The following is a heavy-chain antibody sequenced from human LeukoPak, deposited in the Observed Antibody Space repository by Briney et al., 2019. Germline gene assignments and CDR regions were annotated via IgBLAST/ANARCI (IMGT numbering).Heavy chain of an antibody. V-gene: IGHV3-66*01. CDR2: IYSGGNT. Sequence: GGSLRLSCAASGFXVSSNYISWVRQAPGKGLEWVSVIYSGGNTYYADSVKGRFTISRDNSKNTVSLQMNSLGDEDTAVYFCAVSRIVGAVDVFDMWGQGTMVTVSS. J-gene: IGHJ3*02. CDR3: AVSRIVGAVDVFDM. D-gene: IGHD1-26*01. CDR1: GFXVSSNY.